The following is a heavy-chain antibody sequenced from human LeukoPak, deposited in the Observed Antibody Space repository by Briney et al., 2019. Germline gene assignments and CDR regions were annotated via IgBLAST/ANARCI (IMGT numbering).Heavy chain of an antibody. CDR3: ARRGTLLWFGAFPEYYFDY. V-gene: IGHV4/OR15-8*01. CDR1: GGFISSSNW. Sequence: SETLSLTCVVSGGFISSSNWWSWVRQSPGKGLEWIGGIYYSGRAIYNPSLKSRVNISVDTSKNQFSLKLSSVTAADTAVYYCARRGTLLWFGAFPEYYFDYWGQGTLVTVSS. CDR2: IYYSGRA. D-gene: IGHD3-10*01. J-gene: IGHJ4*02.